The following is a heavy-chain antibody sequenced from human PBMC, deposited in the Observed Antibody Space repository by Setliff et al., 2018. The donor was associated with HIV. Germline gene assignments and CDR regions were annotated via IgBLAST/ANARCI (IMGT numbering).Heavy chain of an antibody. CDR2: IFYSGST. D-gene: IGHD7-27*01. V-gene: IGHV4-31*03. J-gene: IGHJ4*02. CDR3: AKLRDSTGVYSYFDY. Sequence: SETLSLTCTVSGGSISSGGYYWSWIRQHPGKGLEWIGYIFYSGSTYYNPSLKSRVTISVDTSKNQFSLKLSSVTAADTAVYYCAKLRDSTGVYSYFDYWGQGMLVTVSS. CDR1: GGSISSGGYY.